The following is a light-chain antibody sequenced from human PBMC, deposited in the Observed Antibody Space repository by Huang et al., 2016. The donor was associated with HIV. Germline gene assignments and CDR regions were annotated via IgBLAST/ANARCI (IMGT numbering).Light chain of an antibody. CDR1: RHIYSY. J-gene: IGKJ3*01. V-gene: IGKV1-33*01. CDR2: DSA. Sequence: DIQMTQSPSSLSASIGDRVTITCLASRHIYSYLTWYKHRPGKAPNLLIYDSANLEVGVPSRFSGSGSGRNFTLIISSLQPEDFATYYCQQYDSLPRTFGPGTKV. CDR3: QQYDSLPRT.